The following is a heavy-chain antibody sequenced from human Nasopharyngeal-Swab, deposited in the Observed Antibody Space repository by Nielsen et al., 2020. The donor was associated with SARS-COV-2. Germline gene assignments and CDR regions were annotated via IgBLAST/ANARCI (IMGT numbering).Heavy chain of an antibody. V-gene: IGHV3-30*18. Sequence: SSTASGYSFNNYSMHWVRPAPGKGLEWVAVISYAGSKTKYAEFVEGRFTISRDYSKNTLFLQMNSLRPEDTAMYYCAKANSLFWFGQFKNDGFDIWGRGTLVAVSS. CDR2: ISYAGSKT. D-gene: IGHD3-10*01. CDR3: AKANSLFWFGQFKNDGFDI. J-gene: IGHJ3*02. CDR1: GYSFNNYS.